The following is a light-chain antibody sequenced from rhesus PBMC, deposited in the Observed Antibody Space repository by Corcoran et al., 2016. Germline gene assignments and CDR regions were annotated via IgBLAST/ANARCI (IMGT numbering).Light chain of an antibody. CDR3: QQHDNSPYS. CDR1: QGISNW. CDR2: RAS. Sequence: DIQMTQSPSSLSASVGDRVTITFRASQGISNWLAWYPQKPGKAPKLLIYRASNLETGVPSRFSGSGSGTDFTLTISSLQPEDIATYYCQQHDNSPYSFGQGTKVEIK. V-gene: IGKV1-69*01. J-gene: IGKJ2*01.